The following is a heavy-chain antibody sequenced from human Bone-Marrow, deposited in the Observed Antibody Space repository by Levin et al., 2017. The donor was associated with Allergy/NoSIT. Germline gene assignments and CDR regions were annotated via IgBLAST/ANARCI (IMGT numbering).Heavy chain of an antibody. CDR2: FDPEDGET. Sequence: GESLKISCKVSGNIFTELSIHWVRQAPGKGLEWMGGFDPEDGETIYAQKFQGRVTVTEDASTDTAYMELSSLRAEDTAVYYCTTGCLGNYYDCWGQGTLITVSS. V-gene: IGHV1-24*01. CDR1: GNIFTELS. CDR3: TTGCLGNYYDC. J-gene: IGHJ4*02. D-gene: IGHD3-22*01.